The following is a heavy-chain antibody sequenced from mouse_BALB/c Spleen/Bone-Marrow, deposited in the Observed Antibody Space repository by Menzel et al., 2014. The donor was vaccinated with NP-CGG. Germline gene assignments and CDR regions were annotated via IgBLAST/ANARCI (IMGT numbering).Heavy chain of an antibody. CDR1: GFNIKDTY. D-gene: IGHD1-1*01. Sequence: VQLQQSGAELVKPGASVKLSCTASGFNIKDTYMRWVKQRPEQGLEWIGRIDPANGNTKYDPKFQGKATITADTSSNTAYLQLSSLTSGDTAVYYCARYYYGSSLFDYWGQGTTLTVSS. V-gene: IGHV14-3*02. CDR2: IDPANGNT. J-gene: IGHJ2*01. CDR3: ARYYYGSSLFDY.